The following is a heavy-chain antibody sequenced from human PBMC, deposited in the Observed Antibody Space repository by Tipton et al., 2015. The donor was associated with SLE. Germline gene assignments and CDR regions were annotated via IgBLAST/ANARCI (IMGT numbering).Heavy chain of an antibody. J-gene: IGHJ4*02. CDR1: GFTFDDYT. CDR2: ISWDGGST. V-gene: IGHV3-43*01. CDR3: AKGRGA. Sequence: SLRLSCAASGFTFDDYTMHWVRQAPGKGLEWVSLISWDGGSTYYADSVKGRFTISRDNSKSSLYLQMNSLRTDDTALYYCAKGRGAWGQGTLVTVSS. D-gene: IGHD3-10*01.